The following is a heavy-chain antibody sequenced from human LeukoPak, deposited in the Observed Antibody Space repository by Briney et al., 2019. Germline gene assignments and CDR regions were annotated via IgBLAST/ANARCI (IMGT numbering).Heavy chain of an antibody. J-gene: IGHJ4*02. V-gene: IGHV3-64*01. CDR2: ISSNGGST. D-gene: IGHD6-19*01. CDR1: GFTFSSYA. Sequence: GSLRISCAASGFTFSSYAMHWVRQAPGKGLEYVSAISSNGGSTYYANSVKGRFTISRDNSKNTLYLQMGSLRAEDMAVYYCARVSSGWFFDYWGQGTLVTVSS. CDR3: ARVSSGWFFDY.